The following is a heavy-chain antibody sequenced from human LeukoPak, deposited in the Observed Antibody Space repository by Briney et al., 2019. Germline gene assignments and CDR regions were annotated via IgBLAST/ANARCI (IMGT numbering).Heavy chain of an antibody. CDR2: ISGGGNTT. CDR3: AKGGSSSWYYDWLDP. Sequence: GGSLRLSCAPSGFTFSRHGMHWVRQAPGKGLEWVSAISGGGNTTYYTDSVKGRFTISRDNSQNTLYLQMNSLRAEDTAIYYCAKGGSSSWYYDWLDPWGQGTLVTVSS. V-gene: IGHV3-23*01. J-gene: IGHJ5*02. D-gene: IGHD6-13*01. CDR1: GFTFSRHG.